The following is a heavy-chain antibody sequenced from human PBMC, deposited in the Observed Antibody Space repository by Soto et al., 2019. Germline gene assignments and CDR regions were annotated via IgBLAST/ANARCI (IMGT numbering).Heavy chain of an antibody. CDR1: GYTFTGYY. CDR2: INPNSGGT. V-gene: IGHV1-2*02. J-gene: IGHJ6*02. CDR3: ARVGSSPNYYGMDV. Sequence: ASVKVSCKASGYTFTGYYMHWVRQAPGQGLEWMGWINPNSGGTNYAQKFQGRVTMTRDTSISTAYMELSRLRSDDTAVYYCARVGSSPNYYGMDVWGQGXTVTVYS. D-gene: IGHD2-15*01.